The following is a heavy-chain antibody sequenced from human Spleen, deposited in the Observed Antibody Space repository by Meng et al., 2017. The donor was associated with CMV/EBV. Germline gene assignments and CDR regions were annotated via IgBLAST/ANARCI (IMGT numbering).Heavy chain of an antibody. D-gene: IGHD1-26*01. CDR1: GFSFNNAW. V-gene: IGHV3-15*01. J-gene: IGHJ3*02. Sequence: GESLKISCAASGFSFNNAWMNWVRQAPGKGLEWVGRIKNKADGGTTDYSAPVKDRFTISRDDSNNTLYLQMNSLNSEDTAVYYCTTEGELLDAFDIWGQGTMVTVSS. CDR2: IKNKADGGTT. CDR3: TTEGELLDAFDI.